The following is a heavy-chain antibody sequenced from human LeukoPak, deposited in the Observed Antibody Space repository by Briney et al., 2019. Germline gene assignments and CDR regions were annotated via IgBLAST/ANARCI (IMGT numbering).Heavy chain of an antibody. CDR2: ISGSGDST. Sequence: GGSLRLSCAASGFTFSSYAMSWVRQAPGKGLEWVSAISGSGDSTYYADSVKGRFTISRDNSKNTLYLQMNSLRAEDTAVYYCAKDRGDTIFGVAPYGMDVWGQGTLVTVSS. CDR1: GFTFSSYA. D-gene: IGHD3-3*01. CDR3: AKDRGDTIFGVAPYGMDV. V-gene: IGHV3-23*01. J-gene: IGHJ6*02.